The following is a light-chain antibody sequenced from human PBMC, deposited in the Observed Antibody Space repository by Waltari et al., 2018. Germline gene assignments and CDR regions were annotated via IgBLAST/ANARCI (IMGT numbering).Light chain of an antibody. J-gene: IGLJ3*02. CDR1: SGHSSNV. CDR3: QTGGHGTWV. CDR2: VNSDGSH. Sequence: QLVLTQSPSASASLGASVKLTCTLSSGHSSNVIAWLQQQPEKGPRYLMKVNSDGSHRQGDVIPDRFSGSSSGAERYLTISNLQSEDEADYYCQTGGHGTWVFGGGTKLTVL. V-gene: IGLV4-69*01.